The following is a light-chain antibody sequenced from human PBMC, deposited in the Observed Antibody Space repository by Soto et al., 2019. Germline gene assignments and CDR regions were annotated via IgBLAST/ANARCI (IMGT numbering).Light chain of an antibody. CDR1: QGIRND. V-gene: IGKV1-16*01. CDR3: QQYNTYPIT. Sequence: DIQLTQSPSSLSASVGDRVSFTCGASQGIRNDLAWFQQKAGKAPRRLIYGASSLQSGVPNRFSGSGSGTDFTLTIDSLQPEDFATYFCQQYNTYPITFGQGTRLEIK. CDR2: GAS. J-gene: IGKJ5*01.